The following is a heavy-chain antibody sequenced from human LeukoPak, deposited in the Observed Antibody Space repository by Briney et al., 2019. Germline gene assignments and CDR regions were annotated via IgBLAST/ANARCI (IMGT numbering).Heavy chain of an antibody. V-gene: IGHV3-7*03. Sequence: GGSLRLSCAASGFTFNDYWMTWVRQAPGKGLEWVAHIKQDGSEKYYVDSLKGRFTISRDNAKNSLFLQMNSLRAEDTAVYYCVRDCSSASLSSGCYYAMDVWGKGTTITVSS. D-gene: IGHD2-2*01. J-gene: IGHJ6*04. CDR2: IKQDGSEK. CDR3: VRDCSSASLSSGCYYAMDV. CDR1: GFTFNDYW.